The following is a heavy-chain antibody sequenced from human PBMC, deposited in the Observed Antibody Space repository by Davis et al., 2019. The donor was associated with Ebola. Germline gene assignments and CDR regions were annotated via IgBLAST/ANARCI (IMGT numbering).Heavy chain of an antibody. CDR3: ARPRNGGYCSSTSCYQWFDP. J-gene: IGHJ5*02. V-gene: IGHV4-39*01. CDR1: GGSISSSSYY. D-gene: IGHD2-2*01. Sequence: PSETLSLTCTVSGGSISSSSYYWGWIRQPPGKGLEWIGSIYYSGSTYYNPSLKSRVTISVDTSKNQFSLKLSSVTAADTAVYYCARPRNGGYCSSTSCYQWFDPWGQGTLVTVSS. CDR2: IYYSGST.